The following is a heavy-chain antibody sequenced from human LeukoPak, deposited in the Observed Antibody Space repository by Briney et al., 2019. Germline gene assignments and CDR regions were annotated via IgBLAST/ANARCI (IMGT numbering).Heavy chain of an antibody. J-gene: IGHJ4*02. CDR2: ISWNSGSI. D-gene: IGHD6-6*01. CDR3: ARVLQLAEDPFDY. V-gene: IGHV3-9*01. CDR1: GFTFDDYA. Sequence: PGGSLRLSCAASGFTFDDYAMHWVRQAPGKGLEWVSGISWNSGSIGYADSVKGRFTISRDNAKNSLYLQMNSLRAEDTAVYYCARVLQLAEDPFDYWGQGTLVTVSS.